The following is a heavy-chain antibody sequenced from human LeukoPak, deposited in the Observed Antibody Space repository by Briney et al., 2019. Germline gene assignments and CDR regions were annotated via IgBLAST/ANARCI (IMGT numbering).Heavy chain of an antibody. CDR3: AHYDFWSGHALDI. CDR1: GFSFSGYG. J-gene: IGHJ3*02. CDR2: ISYDGSNT. D-gene: IGHD3-3*01. V-gene: IGHV3-30*03. Sequence: GGSLRLSCAASGFSFSGYGMHWVRQAPGKGLEWVSLISYDGSNTYYADSVKDRFTISRDTSKTTVYLQMNSLRGDDTAIYYCAHYDFWSGHALDIWGQGTMVTVSS.